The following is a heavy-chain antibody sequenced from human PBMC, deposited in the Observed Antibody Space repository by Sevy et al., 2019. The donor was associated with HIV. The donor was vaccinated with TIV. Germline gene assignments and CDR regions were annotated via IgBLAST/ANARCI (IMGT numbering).Heavy chain of an antibody. J-gene: IGHJ5*02. CDR2: ISPYNGNT. CDR3: ARVPWSGPDL. V-gene: IGHV1-18*01. D-gene: IGHD3-3*01. CDR1: GYTFTTYG. Sequence: ASVKVSCKASGYTFTTYGISWVRQAPGQGLEWMAWISPYNGNTNYIQKFQGRVAVTTDTSTSTAYMELRSLRSDDTAVYHCARVPWSGPDLGGQGTRVTVSS.